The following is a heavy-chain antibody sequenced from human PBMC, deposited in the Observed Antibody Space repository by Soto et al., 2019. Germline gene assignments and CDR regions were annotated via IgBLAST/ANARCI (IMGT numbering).Heavy chain of an antibody. D-gene: IGHD2-15*01. CDR3: ARVGDYCSCGSCHPPWFAP. Sequence: NPSETLSLTCTVSGGSISSGGYYWSWIRQHPGKGLEWIGYIYYSGSTYYNPSLKSRVTISVDTSKNQFSLKLSSVTAADTAVYYCARVGDYCSCGSCHPPWFAPWGQGTLVTVSS. CDR2: IYYSGST. V-gene: IGHV4-31*03. CDR1: GGSISSGGYY. J-gene: IGHJ5*02.